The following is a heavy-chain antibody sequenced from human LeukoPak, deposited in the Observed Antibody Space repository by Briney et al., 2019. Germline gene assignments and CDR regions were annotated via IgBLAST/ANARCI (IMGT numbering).Heavy chain of an antibody. Sequence: SETLSLTCTVSGGSISSYYWSWIRQPPGKGLEWIGYIYYSGSTNYNPSLKSRVTISVDTSKNQFSLKVSSVTAADTAVYYCARRLIVGATVAFDIWGQGTMVTVSS. CDR2: IYYSGST. V-gene: IGHV4-59*08. J-gene: IGHJ3*02. CDR3: ARRLIVGATVAFDI. D-gene: IGHD1-26*01. CDR1: GGSISSYY.